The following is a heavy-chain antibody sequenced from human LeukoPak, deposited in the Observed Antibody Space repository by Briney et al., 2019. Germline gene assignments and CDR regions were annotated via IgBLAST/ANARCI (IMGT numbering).Heavy chain of an antibody. CDR1: GFTFTTYG. CDR3: ATGSTAVAGTKY. J-gene: IGHJ4*02. Sequence: GWSLRLSCAASGFTFTTYGMNGVRKAPGKGLDWVSTISRNGDITYYADSVKGRFTISRDNSKNTLYLQMNSLRAEDTAIYSCATGSTAVAGTKYWGQGILVTVSS. CDR2: ISRNGDIT. D-gene: IGHD6-19*01. V-gene: IGHV3-23*01.